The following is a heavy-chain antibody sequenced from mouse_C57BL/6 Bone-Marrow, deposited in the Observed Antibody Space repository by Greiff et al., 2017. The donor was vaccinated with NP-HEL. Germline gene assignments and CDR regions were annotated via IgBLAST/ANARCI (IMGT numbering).Heavy chain of an antibody. CDR1: GYTFTSYG. CDR2: IYPRSGNT. D-gene: IGHD2-4*01. J-gene: IGHJ4*01. V-gene: IGHV1-81*01. CDR3: ARNYYDYDKDGYYAMDY. Sequence: QVQLQQSGAELARPGASVKLSCKASGYTFTSYGISWVKQRTGQGLEWIGEIYPRSGNTYYNEKFKGKATLTADKSSSTAYMELRSLTSEDSAVYFCARNYYDYDKDGYYAMDYWGQGTSVTVSS.